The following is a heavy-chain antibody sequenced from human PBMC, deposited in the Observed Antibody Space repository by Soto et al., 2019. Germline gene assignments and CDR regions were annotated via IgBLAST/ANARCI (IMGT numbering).Heavy chain of an antibody. J-gene: IGHJ5*02. CDR1: GFTFSSYA. V-gene: IGHV3-23*01. CDR2: ISGSGGST. D-gene: IGHD6-13*01. CDR3: ANDGAAAGLNWFDP. Sequence: PGGSLRLSCAASGFTFSSYAMSWVRQAPGKGLEWVSAISGSGGSTYYADSVKGRFTISRDNSKNTLYLQMNSLRAEDTAVYYCANDGAAAGLNWFDPWGQGTLVTVSS.